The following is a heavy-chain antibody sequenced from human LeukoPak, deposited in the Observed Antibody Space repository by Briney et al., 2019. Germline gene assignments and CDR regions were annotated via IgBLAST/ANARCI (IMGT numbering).Heavy chain of an antibody. Sequence: AGGSLRLSCAASGFKFDDYSTHWVRPAPRKGLEWVSLVNRGGGRTFYADSVKGRFTIFRDNNKNSLYLEMNSPRTDDTALYYCAKEMLGTRWITYDSWGQGTLVTVSS. CDR3: AKEMLGTRWITYDS. D-gene: IGHD5-12*01. CDR1: GFKFDDYS. V-gene: IGHV3-43*01. J-gene: IGHJ4*02. CDR2: VNRGGGRT.